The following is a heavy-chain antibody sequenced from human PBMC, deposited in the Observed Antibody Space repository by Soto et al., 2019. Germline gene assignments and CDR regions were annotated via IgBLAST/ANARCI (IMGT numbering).Heavy chain of an antibody. CDR2: VNPSSGGT. D-gene: IGHD3-3*01. J-gene: IGHJ6*02. Sequence: ASVKVSCKASGFTDYYIHWVRQAPGQGLEWMGWVNPSSGGTNYAQKFQGRVTITADESTSTAYMELSSLRSEDTAVYYCARAADDFWSGYWLPSYYYYGMDVWGQGTTVTVSS. CDR3: ARAADDFWSGYWLPSYYYYGMDV. V-gene: IGHV1-2*02. CDR1: GFTDYY.